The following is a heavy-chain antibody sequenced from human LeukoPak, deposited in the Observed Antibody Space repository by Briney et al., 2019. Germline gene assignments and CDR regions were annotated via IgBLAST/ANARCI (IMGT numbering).Heavy chain of an antibody. CDR1: GGSFSGYY. Sequence: SETLSLTFAVYGGSFSGYYWSWIRQPPGKGLEWIGEINHSGSTNYNPSLKSRVTISVDTSKNQFSLKLSSVTAADTAVYYCARGRGSGYYLPYYYYYMDVWGKGTTVTVSS. CDR2: INHSGST. J-gene: IGHJ6*03. CDR3: ARGRGSGYYLPYYYYYMDV. D-gene: IGHD3-22*01. V-gene: IGHV4-34*01.